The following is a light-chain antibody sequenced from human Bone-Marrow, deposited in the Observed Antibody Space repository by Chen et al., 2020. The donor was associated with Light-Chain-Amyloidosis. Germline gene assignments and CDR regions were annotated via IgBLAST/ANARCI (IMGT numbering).Light chain of an antibody. CDR1: TSNIGNNY. Sequence: QAVLTQPPSVSAAPGQNVTISCSGSTSNIGNNYLSWFHHLPGTAPKLLLYDNNERPAVISDRFSGSKSATSAALGISGLRAGDEADYYCGSWDSSLSAAVFGGGTKVTVL. J-gene: IGLJ2*01. V-gene: IGLV1-51*01. CDR3: GSWDSSLSAAV. CDR2: DNN.